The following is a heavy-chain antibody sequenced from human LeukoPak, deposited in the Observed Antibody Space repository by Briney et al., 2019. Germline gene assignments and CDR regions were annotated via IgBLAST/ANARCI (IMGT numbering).Heavy chain of an antibody. D-gene: IGHD4/OR15-4a*01. CDR1: GASISSYF. Sequence: SETLSLTCTVSGASISSYFWSWVRQPPGKGLEWLGYIYHNGGPYYNPSLKSRVSISLDTSKNGFSLNLTSVTAGDTAIYYCARLYGGKYYTAFDVWGQGTTATVSS. CDR2: IYHNGGP. V-gene: IGHV4-59*08. J-gene: IGHJ3*01. CDR3: ARLYGGKYYTAFDV.